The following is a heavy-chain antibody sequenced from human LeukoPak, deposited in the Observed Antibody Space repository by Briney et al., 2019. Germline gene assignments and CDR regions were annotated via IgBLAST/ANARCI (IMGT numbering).Heavy chain of an antibody. CDR3: ASHTYYLSSGSFGH. J-gene: IGHJ4*02. CDR2: MNHGSGNT. D-gene: IGHD3-10*01. CDR1: GYTFTSFD. Sequence: GASVKVSCKASGYTFTSFDINWVRQATGQGPEWMGWMNHGSGNTGYAQRFRGRVTMTRDTSISTAYLELSSLTSEDTAVYYFASHTYYLSSGSFGHWGQGTLVTVSS. V-gene: IGHV1-8*01.